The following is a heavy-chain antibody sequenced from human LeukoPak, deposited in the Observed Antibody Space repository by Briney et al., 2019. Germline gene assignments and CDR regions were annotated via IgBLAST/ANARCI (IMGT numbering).Heavy chain of an antibody. Sequence: SETLSLTCSVSGASISSGSNYWSWIRQPPGKGLEWIGYIYYSGSTNYNPSLKSRVTISVDTSKNQFSLKLSSVTAADTAVYYCARATYFNYMDVWGKGTTVTVSS. CDR2: IYYSGST. CDR3: ARATYFNYMDV. J-gene: IGHJ6*03. CDR1: GASISSGSNY. V-gene: IGHV4-61*01. D-gene: IGHD2/OR15-2a*01.